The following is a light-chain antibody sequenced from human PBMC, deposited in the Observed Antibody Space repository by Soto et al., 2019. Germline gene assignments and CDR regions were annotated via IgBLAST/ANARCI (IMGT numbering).Light chain of an antibody. CDR2: DAS. CDR3: QQYGISTPWT. Sequence: EIVLTQSPGTLSLSPGERATLSCRASQSVSSTYLAWYQQKPGQAPRLLIYDASSRATGIPDRFSGSGSGTDFTLTISRLEPEDFAVYYCQQYGISTPWTFGQGTKVEIK. J-gene: IGKJ1*01. V-gene: IGKV3-20*01. CDR1: QSVSSTY.